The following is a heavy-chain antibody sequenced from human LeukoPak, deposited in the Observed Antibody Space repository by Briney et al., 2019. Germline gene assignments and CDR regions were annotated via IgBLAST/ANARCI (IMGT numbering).Heavy chain of an antibody. Sequence: RAGGSLRLSCAGSGFAFSDYYMTWIRQAPGRGLEFISYISGSGNSIVYADSVKGRFTISRDNAKNSLYLQMNSLRDEDTAVYYCAREPRLAVCWGQGTLVTVSS. CDR3: AREPRLAVC. D-gene: IGHD6-19*01. CDR1: GFAFSDYY. CDR2: ISGSGNSI. J-gene: IGHJ4*02. V-gene: IGHV3-11*01.